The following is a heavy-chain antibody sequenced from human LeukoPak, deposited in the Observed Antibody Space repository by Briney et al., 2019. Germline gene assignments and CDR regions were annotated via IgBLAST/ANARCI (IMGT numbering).Heavy chain of an antibody. D-gene: IGHD5-12*01. CDR1: GYTFTSYD. V-gene: IGHV1-8*01. Sequence: APVKGSCKASGYTFTSYDINWVRQATGQGLEWMGWMNPNSGNTGYAQKFQGRVTMTRNTSISTAYMELSSLRSEDTAVYYCARGIGNSGYDFDYWGQGTLVTVSS. CDR3: ARGIGNSGYDFDY. J-gene: IGHJ4*02. CDR2: MNPNSGNT.